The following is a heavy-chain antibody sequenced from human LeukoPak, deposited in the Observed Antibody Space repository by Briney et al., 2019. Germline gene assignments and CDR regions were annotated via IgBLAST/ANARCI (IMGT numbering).Heavy chain of an antibody. CDR3: ARSGPYYYGSGGNWFDP. Sequence: ASVKVSRKASGYTFTSYYMHWVRQAPGQGLEWMGIINPSGGSTSYAQKFQGRVTMTRDTSTSTVYMELSSLRSEDTAVYYCARSGPYYYGSGGNWFDPWGQGTLVTVSS. CDR1: GYTFTSYY. J-gene: IGHJ5*02. V-gene: IGHV1-46*01. CDR2: INPSGGST. D-gene: IGHD3-10*01.